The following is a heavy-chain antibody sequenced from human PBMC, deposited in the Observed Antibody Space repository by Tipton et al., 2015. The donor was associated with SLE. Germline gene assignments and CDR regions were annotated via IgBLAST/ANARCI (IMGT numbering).Heavy chain of an antibody. D-gene: IGHD3-16*02. J-gene: IGHJ4*02. CDR1: GFSFSSYW. V-gene: IGHV3-7*01. CDR2: IKQDGSEK. Sequence: SLRLSCVASGFSFSSYWMSWVRQAPGQGLEWVANIKQDGSEKYYVDSVNGRFTISRDNAKNALFLQMNSLRAEDTAVYYCVRDLDYIWGNYRHVLFDQWGQGTLVTVSS. CDR3: VRDLDYIWGNYRHVLFDQ.